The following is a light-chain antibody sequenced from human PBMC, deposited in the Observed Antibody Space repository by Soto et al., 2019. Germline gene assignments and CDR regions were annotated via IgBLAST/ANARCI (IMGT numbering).Light chain of an antibody. CDR3: QQSYRTHLT. CDR2: AAS. Sequence: DIQMTQFPSSLSASVGDRVTITCRASQSISSYLNWYQQKPGKAPKLLIYAASSLQSGVPSRFSGSGSGTDFTLTISSLQPEDFATYYCQQSYRTHLTFGGGTRVDIK. J-gene: IGKJ4*01. V-gene: IGKV1-39*01. CDR1: QSISSY.